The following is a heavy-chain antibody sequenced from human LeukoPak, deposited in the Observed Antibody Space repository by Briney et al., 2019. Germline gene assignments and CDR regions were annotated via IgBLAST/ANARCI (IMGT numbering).Heavy chain of an antibody. J-gene: IGHJ4*02. D-gene: IGHD3-10*01. CDR3: AKSFGKWNYGGTSI. Sequence: GGSLRLSCAASGFTFSSYGMHWVRQAPGKGLEWVAVISYDGSNKYYADSVKGRFTISRDNSKNTLYLQMNSLRAEDTAVYYCAKSFGKWNYGGTSIWGQGTLVTVSS. V-gene: IGHV3-30*18. CDR2: ISYDGSNK. CDR1: GFTFSSYG.